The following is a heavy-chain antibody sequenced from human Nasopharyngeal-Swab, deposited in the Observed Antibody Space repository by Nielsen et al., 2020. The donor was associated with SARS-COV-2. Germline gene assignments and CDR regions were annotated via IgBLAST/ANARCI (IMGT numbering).Heavy chain of an antibody. CDR2: IYYSGST. CDR1: GGSISSSSYY. Sequence: SETLSLTCTVPGGSISSSSYYWGWIRQPPGKGLEWIGSIYYSGSTYYNPSLKSRVTISVDTSKNQFSLKLSSVTAADTAVYYCARGRSPAFDYWGQGTLVTVSS. V-gene: IGHV4-39*01. J-gene: IGHJ4*02. D-gene: IGHD2-2*01. CDR3: ARGRSPAFDY.